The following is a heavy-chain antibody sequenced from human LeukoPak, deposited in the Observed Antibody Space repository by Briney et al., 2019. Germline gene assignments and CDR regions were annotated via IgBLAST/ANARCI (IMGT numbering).Heavy chain of an antibody. J-gene: IGHJ4*02. V-gene: IGHV4-38-2*02. CDR2: IYHSGST. CDR1: GYSISSGYY. Sequence: SETLSLTGTVSGYSISSGYYWGWIRQPPGKGLEWIGSIYHSGSTYYNPSLKSRVTISVDTSENQFSLKLSSVTAADTAVYYCARDHREDFWSGYKYYFDYWGQGTLVTVSS. CDR3: ARDHREDFWSGYKYYFDY. D-gene: IGHD3-3*01.